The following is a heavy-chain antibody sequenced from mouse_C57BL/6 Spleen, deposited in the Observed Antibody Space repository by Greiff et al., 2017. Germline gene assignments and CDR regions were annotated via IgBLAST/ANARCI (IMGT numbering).Heavy chain of an antibody. J-gene: IGHJ3*01. CDR2: IDPETGGT. CDR3: TRRRAYYDYSWFAY. V-gene: IGHV1-15*01. Sequence: QVQLKESGAELVRPGASVTLSCKASGYTFTDYEMHWVKQTPVHGLEWIGAIDPETGGTAYNQKFKGKAILTADKSSSTAYMELRSLTSEDSAVYYCTRRRAYYDYSWFAYWGQGTLVTVSA. D-gene: IGHD2-4*01. CDR1: GYTFTDYE.